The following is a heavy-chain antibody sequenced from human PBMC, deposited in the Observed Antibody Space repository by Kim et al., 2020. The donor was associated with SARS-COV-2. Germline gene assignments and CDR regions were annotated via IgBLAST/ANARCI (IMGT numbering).Heavy chain of an antibody. CDR2: ISYDGSNK. CDR1: GFTFSSYG. Sequence: GGSLRLSCAASGFTFSSYGMHWVRQAPGKGLEWVAVISYDGSNKYYADSVKGRFTISRDNSKNTLYLQMNSLRAEDTAVYYCARDIRGYSYGFDAFDIWGQGTMVTVSS. CDR3: ARDIRGYSYGFDAFDI. J-gene: IGHJ3*02. D-gene: IGHD5-18*01. V-gene: IGHV3-33*05.